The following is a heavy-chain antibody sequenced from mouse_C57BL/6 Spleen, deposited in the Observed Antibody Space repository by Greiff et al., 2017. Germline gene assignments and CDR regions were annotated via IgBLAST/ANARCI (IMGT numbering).Heavy chain of an antibody. Sequence: EVQLQQSGPELVKPGASVKISCKASGYTFTDYYMNWVKQSHGKSLEWIGDINPNNGGTSYNQKFKGKATLTVDKSSSTAYMELRSLTSEDSAVYYCALDSLYGRDYYAMDYWGQGTSVTVSS. CDR2: INPNNGGT. V-gene: IGHV1-26*01. D-gene: IGHD1-1*01. CDR1: GYTFTDYY. CDR3: ALDSLYGRDYYAMDY. J-gene: IGHJ4*01.